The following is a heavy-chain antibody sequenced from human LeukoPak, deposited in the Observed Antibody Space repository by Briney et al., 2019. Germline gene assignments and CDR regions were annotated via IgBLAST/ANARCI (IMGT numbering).Heavy chain of an antibody. Sequence: GSLRLSCAASGFTFSSYAMSWVRQAPGKGLEWVSAISGSGGSTYYADSVKGRFTISRDNSKNTLYLQMNSLRAEDTAVYYCAKYREMVTILFYWGQGTLVTVSS. CDR3: AKYREMVTILFY. CDR1: GFTFSSYA. J-gene: IGHJ4*02. D-gene: IGHD5-24*01. V-gene: IGHV3-23*01. CDR2: ISGSGGST.